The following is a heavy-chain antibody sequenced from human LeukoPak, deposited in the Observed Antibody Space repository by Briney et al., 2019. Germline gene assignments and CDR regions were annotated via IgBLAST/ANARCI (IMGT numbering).Heavy chain of an antibody. CDR1: GGSFSGYY. J-gene: IGHJ6*03. CDR3: ARGRLLWSQTGYYYMDV. D-gene: IGHD3-10*01. CDR2: INHSGST. Sequence: SETLSHTCAVYGGSFSGYYWSWIRQPPGKGLEWIGEINHSGSTNYNPSLKSRVTISVDTSKNQFSLKLSSVTAADTAVYYCARGRLLWSQTGYYYMDVWGKGTTVTVSS. V-gene: IGHV4-34*01.